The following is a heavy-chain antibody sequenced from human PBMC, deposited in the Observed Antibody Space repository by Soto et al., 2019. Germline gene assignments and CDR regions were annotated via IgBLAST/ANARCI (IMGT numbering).Heavy chain of an antibody. CDR2: IYYSGST. Sequence: QLQLQESGPGLVKPSETLSLTCTVSGGSISSRGYYWGWIRQPPGKGLEWIGTIYYSGSTYYNPSPKSRVTISVDTSKNQFPPKLSSVTAADTAVYYCATSNWFDPWGQGTLVTVSS. CDR1: GGSISSRGYY. CDR3: ATSNWFDP. J-gene: IGHJ5*02. V-gene: IGHV4-39*01.